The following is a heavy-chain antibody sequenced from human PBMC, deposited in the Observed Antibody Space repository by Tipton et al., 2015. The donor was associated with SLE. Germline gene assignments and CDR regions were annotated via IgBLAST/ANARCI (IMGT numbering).Heavy chain of an antibody. V-gene: IGHV4-34*01. CDR3: ARGPTTSRRGWESYSSGWYPFDY. D-gene: IGHD6-19*01. CDR2: INHSGST. Sequence: TLSLTCTVSGGSISSYYWSWIRQPPGKGLEWIGEINHSGSTNYNPSLKSRVTISVDTSKNQFSLKLSSVTAADTAVYYCARGPTTSRRGWESYSSGWYPFDYWGQGTLVTVSS. CDR1: GGSISSYY. J-gene: IGHJ4*02.